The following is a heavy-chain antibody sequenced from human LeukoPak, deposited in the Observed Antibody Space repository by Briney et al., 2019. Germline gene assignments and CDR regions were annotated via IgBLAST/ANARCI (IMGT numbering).Heavy chain of an antibody. J-gene: IGHJ4*02. CDR2: IYYSGST. V-gene: IGHV4-59*08. D-gene: IGHD3-22*01. Sequence: SETLSLTCTASGGSISSYYWSWIRQPPGKGLEGIGYIYYSGSTNYNPSLKSRVTISVDTSKNQFSLKLSSVTAADTAVYYCARSYYYDSGAFPFDYWGQGTLVTVSS. CDR1: GGSISSYY. CDR3: ARSYYYDSGAFPFDY.